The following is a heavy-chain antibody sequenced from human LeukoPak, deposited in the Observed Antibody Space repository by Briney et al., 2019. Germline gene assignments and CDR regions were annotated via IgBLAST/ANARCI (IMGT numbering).Heavy chain of an antibody. CDR3: ARDDVREGATLDY. J-gene: IGHJ4*02. V-gene: IGHV6-1*01. Sequence: SQTLSLTCAISGDSVSSSSAAWNWIRQSPSRGLEWLGRTYYRSKWYNNYAVSVKSRITINPDTSKNQFSLQLNSVTPEDTAVYYCARDDVREGATLDYWGQGTLVTVSS. CDR2: TYYRSKWYN. CDR1: GDSVSSSSAA. D-gene: IGHD1-26*01.